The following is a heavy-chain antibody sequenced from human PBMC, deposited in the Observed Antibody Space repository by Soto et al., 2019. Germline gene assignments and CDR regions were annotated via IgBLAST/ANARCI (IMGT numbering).Heavy chain of an antibody. V-gene: IGHV3-30-3*01. Sequence: QVQLVESGGGVVQPGRSLRLSCAASGFTFSSYAMHWVRQAPGKGLEWVAVISYDGSNKYYADSVKGRFTFSRDNSKNTLYLQMNSLRAEDTAVYYCANTDYDILGGDYWGQGTLVTVSS. CDR2: ISYDGSNK. D-gene: IGHD3-9*01. CDR3: ANTDYDILGGDY. CDR1: GFTFSSYA. J-gene: IGHJ4*02.